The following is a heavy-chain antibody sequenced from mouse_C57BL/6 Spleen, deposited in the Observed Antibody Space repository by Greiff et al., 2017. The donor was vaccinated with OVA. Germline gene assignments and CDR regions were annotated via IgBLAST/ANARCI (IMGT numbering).Heavy chain of an antibody. D-gene: IGHD1-1*01. CDR3: ARLGTTVVRYFDV. CDR1: GFTFSDYG. CDR2: ISNLAYSI. V-gene: IGHV5-15*01. J-gene: IGHJ1*03. Sequence: EVKLMESGGGLVQPGGSLKLSCAASGFTFSDYGMAWVRQAPRKGPEWVAFISNLAYSIYYADTVTGRFTISRENAKNTLYLEMSSLRSEDTAMYYCARLGTTVVRYFDVWGTGTTVTVSS.